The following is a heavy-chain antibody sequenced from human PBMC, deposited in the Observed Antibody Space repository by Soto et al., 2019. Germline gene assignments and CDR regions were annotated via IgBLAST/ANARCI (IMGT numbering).Heavy chain of an antibody. CDR2: INSGSTSI. Sequence: EAQLVESGGGLVQPGGSLRLSCVASGFIFSSYSMNWVRQAPGKGLEWISYINSGSTSIYYADSVKGRFTISRDNAKNSLYVQMNCLRAEDTAVYYCASSASPDAYWGQGTLVTVSS. CDR1: GFIFSSYS. CDR3: ASSASPDAY. V-gene: IGHV3-48*01. J-gene: IGHJ4*02. D-gene: IGHD1-26*01.